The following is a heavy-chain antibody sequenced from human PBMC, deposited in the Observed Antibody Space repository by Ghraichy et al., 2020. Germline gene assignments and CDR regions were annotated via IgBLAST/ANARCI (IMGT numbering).Heavy chain of an antibody. CDR2: IYYSGST. Sequence: SETLSLTCTVSGGSVSSGSYYWSWIRQPPGKGLEWIGYIYYSGSTNYNPSLKSRVTISVDTSKNQFSLKLSSVTAADTAVYYCARFYDSSGYDYYYYGMDVWGQGTTVTVSS. CDR3: ARFYDSSGYDYYYYGMDV. V-gene: IGHV4-61*01. CDR1: GGSVSSGSYY. J-gene: IGHJ6*02. D-gene: IGHD3-22*01.